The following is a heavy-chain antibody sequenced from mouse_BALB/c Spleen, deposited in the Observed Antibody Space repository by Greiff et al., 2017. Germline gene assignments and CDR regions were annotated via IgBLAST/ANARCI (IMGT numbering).Heavy chain of an antibody. CDR3: ALGDYAMDY. Sequence: QVQLQQSGAELAKPGASVKMSCKASGYTFTSYWMHWVKQRPGQGREWIGYINPSTGYTEYNQKFKDKATLTADKSSSTAYMQLSSLTSEDSAVYYCALGDYAMDYWGQGTSVTVSS. CDR1: GYTFTSYW. CDR2: INPSTGYT. V-gene: IGHV1-7*01. J-gene: IGHJ4*01. D-gene: IGHD3-3*01.